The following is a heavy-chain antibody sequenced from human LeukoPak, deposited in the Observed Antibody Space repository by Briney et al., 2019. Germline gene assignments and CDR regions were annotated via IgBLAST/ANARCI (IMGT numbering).Heavy chain of an antibody. Sequence: TSETLSLTCTVSGGSISSYYWSWIRQPPGKGLEWIGYIYYSGSTNYNPSLKSRVTISVDTSKNQFPLKLSSVTAADTAVYYCAREVVVVAAPYYYYYMDVWGKGTTVTVSS. CDR3: AREVVVVAAPYYYYYMDV. CDR1: GGSISSYY. V-gene: IGHV4-59*01. CDR2: IYYSGST. D-gene: IGHD2-15*01. J-gene: IGHJ6*03.